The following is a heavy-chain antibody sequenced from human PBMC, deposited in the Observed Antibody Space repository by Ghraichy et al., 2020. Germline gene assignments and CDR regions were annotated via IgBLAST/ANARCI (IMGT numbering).Heavy chain of an antibody. V-gene: IGHV4-31*03. J-gene: IGHJ3*02. D-gene: IGHD3-22*01. CDR1: GGSISSGGYY. CDR3: ARDSNPHYYYDSSGNDAFDI. Sequence: SETLSLTCTVSGGSISSGGYYWSWIRQHPGKGLEWIGYIYYSGSTYYNPSLKSRVTISVDTSKNQFSLKLSSVTAADTAVYYCARDSNPHYYYDSSGNDAFDIWGQGTMVTVSS. CDR2: IYYSGST.